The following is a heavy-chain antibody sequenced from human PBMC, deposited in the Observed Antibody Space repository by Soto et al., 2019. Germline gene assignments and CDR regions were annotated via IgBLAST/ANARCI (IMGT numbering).Heavy chain of an antibody. Sequence: EVQLLESGGGLVQPGGSLRLSCAASGFTLSKYAMNWVRQDPGKGLEWVSGLTNSGDRTNYSDSVKGRFTISRDNSKNTLYLQVNSLRAEDTAVYYCPRVKSPEDTSAILDSWGQGTLVTVSS. CDR1: GFTLSKYA. V-gene: IGHV3-23*01. CDR2: LTNSGDRT. J-gene: IGHJ4*02. CDR3: PRVKSPEDTSAILDS.